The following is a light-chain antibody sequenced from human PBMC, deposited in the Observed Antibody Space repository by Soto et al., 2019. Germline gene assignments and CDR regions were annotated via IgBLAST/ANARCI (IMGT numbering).Light chain of an antibody. J-gene: IGKJ1*01. V-gene: IGKV1-39*01. Sequence: DIQMTQSPSSLSASVGDRVTITCRASQDIRSYLNWYQHKAGSAPKLLIYAASSLQTGVPPRFSGSGSGTDFTLTISSLQPEDFATYFCHQSYSTHQTFGQGTKVDIK. CDR2: AAS. CDR1: QDIRSY. CDR3: HQSYSTHQT.